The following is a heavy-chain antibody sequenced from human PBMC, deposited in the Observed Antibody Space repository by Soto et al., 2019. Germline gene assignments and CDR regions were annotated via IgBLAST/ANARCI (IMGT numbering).Heavy chain of an antibody. CDR2: IIPILGTS. V-gene: IGHV1-69*18. Sequence: QVQLVQSEAEVKKPGSSVKVSCKTSGGTLSSYAFSWVRQAPGQGLEWMGRIIPILGTSNYAQKFQGRVTITADESTSTAYMELSRLRSEDTAVYYCARAGAKRDIAGADYFDYWGQGTLVTVSS. CDR3: ARAGAKRDIAGADYFDY. CDR1: GGTLSSYA. D-gene: IGHD6-19*01. J-gene: IGHJ4*02.